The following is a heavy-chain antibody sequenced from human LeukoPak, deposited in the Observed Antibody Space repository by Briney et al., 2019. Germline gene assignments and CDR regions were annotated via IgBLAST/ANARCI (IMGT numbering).Heavy chain of an antibody. J-gene: IGHJ4*02. D-gene: IGHD3-22*01. CDR3: ARGPPRTYYDGNGYYYFDY. V-gene: IGHV4-34*01. CDR1: GGSFSGYY. CDR2: ITHSGST. Sequence: PSETLSLTCAVYGGSFSGYYWSWIRQPPGKGLEWIGEITHSGSTNYNPSLKSRVTISTDTSRNQFSLKLSSVTAADTAVYYCARGPPRTYYDGNGYYYFDYWGQGTLVTVSS.